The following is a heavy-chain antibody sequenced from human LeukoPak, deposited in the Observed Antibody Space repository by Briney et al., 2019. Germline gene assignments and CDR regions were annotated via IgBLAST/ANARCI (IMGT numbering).Heavy chain of an antibody. CDR1: GYTFTGYY. D-gene: IGHD1-26*01. V-gene: IGHV1-2*02. CDR3: SRFGVGGATTVQFDY. Sequence: ASVKVSCKASGYTFTGYYMHWVRQAPGQGLEWMGWINPNSGGTNYAQKFQGRVTMTRDTSISTAYMELSRLRSDDTAVDYCSRFGVGGATTVQFDYWGQGTLVTVSS. J-gene: IGHJ4*02. CDR2: INPNSGGT.